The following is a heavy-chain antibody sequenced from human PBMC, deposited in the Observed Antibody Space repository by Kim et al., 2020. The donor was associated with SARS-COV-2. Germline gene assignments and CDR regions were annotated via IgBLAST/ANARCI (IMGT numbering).Heavy chain of an antibody. V-gene: IGHV3-23*01. D-gene: IGHD3-3*01. Sequence: GGSLRLSCAASGFTFSSYAMSWVRQAPGKGLEWVSAISGSGGSTYYADSVKGRFTISRDNSKNTLYLQMNSLRAEDTAVYYCAKDGITIFGVVIPRGVRFWFDPWGQGTLVTVSS. CDR3: AKDGITIFGVVIPRGVRFWFDP. CDR1: GFTFSSYA. J-gene: IGHJ5*02. CDR2: ISGSGGST.